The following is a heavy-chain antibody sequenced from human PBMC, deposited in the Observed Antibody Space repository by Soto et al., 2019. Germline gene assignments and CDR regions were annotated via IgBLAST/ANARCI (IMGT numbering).Heavy chain of an antibody. V-gene: IGHV1-69*02. CDR2: IIPILGIA. J-gene: IGHJ4*02. D-gene: IGHD2-15*01. CDR3: ASRLVYCSGGSCSNFDY. CDR1: GGTFSSYS. Sequence: QVQLVQSGAEVKKPGSSVKVSCKASGGTFSSYSISWVRQAPGQGLEWMGRIIPILGIANYAQKFQGRVTITADKSTSTAYMELSSLRSEDTAVYYCASRLVYCSGGSCSNFDYWGQGTLVTVSS.